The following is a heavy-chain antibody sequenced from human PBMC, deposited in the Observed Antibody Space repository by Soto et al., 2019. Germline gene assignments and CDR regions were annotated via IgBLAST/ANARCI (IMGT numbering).Heavy chain of an antibody. V-gene: IGHV1-2*02. D-gene: IGHD2-21*02. J-gene: IGHJ4*02. CDR3: ARGPLVFVVVTANPLFDY. CDR2: INPNSGGT. CDR1: GYTFTGHY. Sequence: ASVKVSCKASGYTFTGHYVHWVRQAPGQGLEWMGWINPNSGGTNHAQKFQGRVTMTRDTSINTAYMELSRLRSDDTALYYCARGPLVFVVVTANPLFDYWGQGTLVTVSS.